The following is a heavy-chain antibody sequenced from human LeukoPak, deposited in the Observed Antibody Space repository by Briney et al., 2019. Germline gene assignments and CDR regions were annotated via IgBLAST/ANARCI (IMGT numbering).Heavy chain of an antibody. J-gene: IGHJ4*02. CDR1: GYTFTNHG. CDR2: ISAYNGNT. CDR3: ARYYYDSSGYYSFDY. D-gene: IGHD3-22*01. Sequence: ASVKVSCKASGYTFTNHGITWVRQAPGQGLEWMGWISAYNGNTNYAQKFQGRVTMTTDTSTSTAYMELRSLRSDDTAVYCCARYYYDSSGYYSFDYWGQGTLVTVSS. V-gene: IGHV1-18*01.